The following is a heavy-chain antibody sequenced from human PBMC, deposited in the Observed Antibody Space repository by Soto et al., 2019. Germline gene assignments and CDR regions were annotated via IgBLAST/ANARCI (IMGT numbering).Heavy chain of an antibody. CDR3: ATLRGNYYSISGNSALDY. Sequence: LRLSCAVSGFTFSSYAMSWVRQAPGKGLEWVSLVSGSGYSIYYADSVKGRFTISRDNSKNILHLQMSSLKVEDTAVYYCATLRGNYYSISGNSALDYWGQGTLVTVSS. CDR2: VSGSGYSI. D-gene: IGHD3-10*01. V-gene: IGHV3-23*01. J-gene: IGHJ4*02. CDR1: GFTFSSYA.